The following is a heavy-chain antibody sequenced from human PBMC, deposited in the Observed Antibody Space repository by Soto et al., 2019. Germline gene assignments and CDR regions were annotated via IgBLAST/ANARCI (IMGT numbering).Heavy chain of an antibody. CDR2: IYPGDSDT. J-gene: IGHJ4*02. Sequence: GESLKISCKGSGYSFTSYWIGWVRQMPGKGLEWMGIIYPGDSDTRYSPSFQGQVTISADKSISTAYLQWSSLKASDTAMYYCASLPKYYDFWSGYYTYFDYWGQGTLVTVSS. CDR1: GYSFTSYW. CDR3: ASLPKYYDFWSGYYTYFDY. D-gene: IGHD3-3*01. V-gene: IGHV5-51*01.